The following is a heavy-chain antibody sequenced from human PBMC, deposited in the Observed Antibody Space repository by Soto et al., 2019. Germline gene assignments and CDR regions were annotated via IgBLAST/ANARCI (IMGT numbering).Heavy chain of an antibody. D-gene: IGHD2-21*01. CDR1: GYIFTNYW. V-gene: IGHV5-51*01. Sequence: ESLKISCQGCGYIFTNYWIGWVRQMPGKGLEWMGIMYPGDSDTRYSPSFQGQVTISADKSISTAYLQWSSLKASDTAMYYCATLANIFDFDNWGHGTLVTVSS. J-gene: IGHJ4*01. CDR3: ATLANIFDFDN. CDR2: MYPGDSDT.